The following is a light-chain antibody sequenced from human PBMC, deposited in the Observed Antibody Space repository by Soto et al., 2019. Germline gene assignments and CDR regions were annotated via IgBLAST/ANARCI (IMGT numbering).Light chain of an antibody. CDR1: QSISSW. V-gene: IGKV1-5*01. CDR3: QQYNNYWT. J-gene: IGKJ1*01. Sequence: DIQMNQSPSTLSASVGDRVTITCRASQSISSWLAWYQQKPGKAPKLLIYDASSLESGVPSRFSGSGSATELTLTISSLQPDDFATYYCQQYNNYWTFGQGTKVDIK. CDR2: DAS.